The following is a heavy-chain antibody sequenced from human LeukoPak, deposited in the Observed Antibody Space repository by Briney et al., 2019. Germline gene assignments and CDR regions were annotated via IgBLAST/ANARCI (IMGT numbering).Heavy chain of an antibody. D-gene: IGHD6-19*01. V-gene: IGHV4-38-2*02. CDR2: IYHSGST. J-gene: IGHJ6*03. CDR3: ARRKARAGYYYYMDV. CDR1: GYSISSGYY. Sequence: PSETLSLTCTVSGYSISSGYYWGWIRQPPGKGLEWIGSIYHSGSTYYNPSLKSRVTISVDTSKNQFSLKLSSVTAADTAVYYCARRKARAGYYYYMDVWGKGTTVTVSS.